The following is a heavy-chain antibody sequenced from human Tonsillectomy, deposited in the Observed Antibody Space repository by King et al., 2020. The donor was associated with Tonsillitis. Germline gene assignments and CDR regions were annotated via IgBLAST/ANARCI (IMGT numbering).Heavy chain of an antibody. J-gene: IGHJ4*02. Sequence: VQLVESGGGLGKPGGSLRLSCAASGFTFSSYSINWVRQAPGKGLEWVSSISSSSSYIYYADSVKGRFTISRDNAKNSLYLQMNSLRAEDTAVYYCARDQTYYDILTGYYTFDYWGQGTLVTVSS. CDR1: GFTFSSYS. CDR2: ISSSSSYI. V-gene: IGHV3-21*01. CDR3: ARDQTYYDILTGYYTFDY. D-gene: IGHD3-9*01.